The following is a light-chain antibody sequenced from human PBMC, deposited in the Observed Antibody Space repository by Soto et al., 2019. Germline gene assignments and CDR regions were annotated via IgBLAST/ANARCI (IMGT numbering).Light chain of an antibody. J-gene: IGLJ1*01. Sequence: QSALTQPASVSGSPGQSITISCTGTSSDVGGYDYVSWHQLHPGKAPKLMVYEVSNRPSGVSNRSSGSKSGNTASLTISGLQAEDEADYYCSSYTSSSTYVFGTGTKVTVL. V-gene: IGLV2-14*01. CDR3: SSYTSSSTYV. CDR2: EVS. CDR1: SSDVGGYDY.